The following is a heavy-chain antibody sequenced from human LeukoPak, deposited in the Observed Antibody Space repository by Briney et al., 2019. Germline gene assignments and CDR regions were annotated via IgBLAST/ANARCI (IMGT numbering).Heavy chain of an antibody. V-gene: IGHV4-4*07. D-gene: IGHD3-16*01. Sequence: PSETLSLTCTVSGGSISSYYWSWIRQPAGKGLDWIGRIYTSGSTNYNPSLKSRVTMSVDTSKNQFSLKLSSVTAADTAVYYCARSEFGDLFDPWGQGTLVTVSS. CDR1: GGSISSYY. CDR3: ARSEFGDLFDP. CDR2: IYTSGST. J-gene: IGHJ5*02.